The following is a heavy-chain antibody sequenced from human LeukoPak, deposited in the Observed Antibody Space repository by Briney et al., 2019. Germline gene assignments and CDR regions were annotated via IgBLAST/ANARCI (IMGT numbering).Heavy chain of an antibody. CDR3: ARVGSPTNYYDSSGYYQYFDY. Sequence: SQTLSLTCTVSGGSISSGDYYWSRIRQPPRKGLEWIGYIYYSGSTYYNPSLKSRVTISVDTSKNQFSLKLSSVTAADTAVYYCARVGSPTNYYDSSGYYQYFDYWGQGTRVTVSS. J-gene: IGHJ4*02. D-gene: IGHD3-22*01. V-gene: IGHV4-30-4*08. CDR2: IYYSGST. CDR1: GGSISSGDYY.